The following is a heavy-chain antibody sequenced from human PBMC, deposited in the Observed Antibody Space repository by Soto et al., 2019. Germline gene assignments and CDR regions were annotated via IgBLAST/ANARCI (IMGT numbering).Heavy chain of an antibody. V-gene: IGHV4-30-4*01. D-gene: IGHD3-10*01. Sequence: SESLSLTCTVSGGSICSGDYYWSWIRQPPGKGLEWIGYIYYSGSTYYNPSLKSRVTISIDTSKNQFSLKLSSVTAADTAVYYCARGRYYGSGPVYYFDYWGQGTLVTVSS. CDR3: ARGRYYGSGPVYYFDY. J-gene: IGHJ4*02. CDR2: IYYSGST. CDR1: GGSICSGDYY.